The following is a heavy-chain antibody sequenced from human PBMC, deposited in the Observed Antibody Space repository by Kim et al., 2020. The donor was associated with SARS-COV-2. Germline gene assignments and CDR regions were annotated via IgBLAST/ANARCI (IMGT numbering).Heavy chain of an antibody. J-gene: IGHJ4*02. CDR3: SRDGSGEY. Sequence: KSDTTNYAASVKGRFTISRDDSKNSVYLQMNNLKTEDTAVYYCSRDGSGEYWGQGTLVTVSS. CDR2: KSDTT. V-gene: IGHV3-72*01.